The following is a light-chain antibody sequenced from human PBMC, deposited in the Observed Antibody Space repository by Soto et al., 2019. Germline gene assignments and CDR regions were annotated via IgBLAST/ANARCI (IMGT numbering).Light chain of an antibody. Sequence: QSALTQPRSVSGSPGQSVTISCTGTSSDVGAYNYVSWFQQHPGKAPKLMIYDVSKRPSGVPDRFSGSKSGNTASLTISGLQAEDEDDYNCCSYAGSYTYVFGTGTKVTVL. CDR1: SSDVGAYNY. CDR2: DVS. V-gene: IGLV2-11*01. J-gene: IGLJ1*01. CDR3: CSYAGSYTYV.